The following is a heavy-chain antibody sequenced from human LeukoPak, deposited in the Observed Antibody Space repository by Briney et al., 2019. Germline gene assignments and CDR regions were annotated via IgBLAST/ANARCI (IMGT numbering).Heavy chain of an antibody. CDR2: INHSGST. V-gene: IGHV4-34*01. Sequence: SETLSLTCAVYGGSFSGYYWSWIRQPPGKGLEWIREINHSGSTNYNPSLKSRVTISVDTSKNQFSLKLSSVTAADTAVYYCARGLRLLWFGELCWFDPWGQGTLVTVSS. CDR1: GGSFSGYY. D-gene: IGHD3-10*01. CDR3: ARGLRLLWFGELCWFDP. J-gene: IGHJ5*02.